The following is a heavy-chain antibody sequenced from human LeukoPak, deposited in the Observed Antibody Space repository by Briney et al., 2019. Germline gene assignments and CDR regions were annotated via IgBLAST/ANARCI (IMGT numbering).Heavy chain of an antibody. CDR1: GFPVTTRD. J-gene: IGHJ4*02. D-gene: IGHD1-26*01. V-gene: IGHV3-66*01. CDR2: TYSGGST. CDR3: ARAGDRGSYIDF. Sequence: SGGSLRLSCAASGFPVTTRDMTWIRQAPGKGLEWVSVTYSGGSTFFADFVNGRFSISRDQSQNTLYLQMNSLRANDTAVYYCARAGDRGSYIDFWGQGTLVTVSS.